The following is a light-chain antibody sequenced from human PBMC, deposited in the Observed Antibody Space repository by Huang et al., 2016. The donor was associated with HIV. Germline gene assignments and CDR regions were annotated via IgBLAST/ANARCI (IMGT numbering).Light chain of an antibody. Sequence: DIQMTQSPSSLSASVRNRVTITCRASQAIAKSLAWYQQKPGKAPKLLLYAASRLESGVPARFSGSGSGTDYTLTISSLQPEDFATYYCQQCHSTPYTFGQGTKLEIK. CDR3: QQCHSTPYT. CDR1: QAIAKS. CDR2: AAS. J-gene: IGKJ2*01. V-gene: IGKV1-NL1*01.